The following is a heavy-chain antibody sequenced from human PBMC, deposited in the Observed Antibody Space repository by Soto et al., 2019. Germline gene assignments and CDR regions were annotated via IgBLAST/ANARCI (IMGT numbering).Heavy chain of an antibody. D-gene: IGHD3-16*01. Sequence: QVQLVESGGGVVQPGRSLRLSCAASGFPFSSYGMHWVRQVPGKGLEWAAGISDDGSNEWYADSVKGRFTISRDNSKNPLALQMHSLRAEDTAVYYCAQDLSRGSHHEGAESWGQGTLVTVAS. V-gene: IGHV3-30*18. CDR3: AQDLSRGSHHEGAES. J-gene: IGHJ5*02. CDR2: ISDDGSNE. CDR1: GFPFSSYG.